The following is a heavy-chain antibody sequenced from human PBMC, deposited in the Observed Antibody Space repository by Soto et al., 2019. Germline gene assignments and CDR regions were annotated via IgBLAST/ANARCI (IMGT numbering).Heavy chain of an antibody. V-gene: IGHV3-33*01. D-gene: IGHD3-22*01. CDR1: GYTFSSYV. CDR3: AADRSGYYFATEAGDFDY. CDR2: ICYDGRNK. J-gene: IGHJ4*02. Sequence: AGSLTLSCAASGYTFSSYVMHWVRQAPAKGLEWVAVICYDGRNKYYTDSVKGRFTISRDNSKNTMYLQMNSLRAADTAVYYCAADRSGYYFATEAGDFDYWGQGILVTVSS.